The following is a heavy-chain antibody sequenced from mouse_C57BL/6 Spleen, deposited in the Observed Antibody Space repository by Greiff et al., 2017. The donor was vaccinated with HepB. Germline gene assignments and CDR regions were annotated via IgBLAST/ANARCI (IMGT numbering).Heavy chain of an antibody. CDR2: IDPSDSYT. V-gene: IGHV1-59*01. CDR1: GYTFTSYW. CDR3: ARNYYGSSYVAMDY. Sequence: VQLQQPGAELVRPGTSVKLSCKASGYTFTSYWMHWVKQRPGQGLEWIGVIDPSDSYTNYNQKFKGKATLTVDTSSSTAYMQLSSLTSEDSAVYYCARNYYGSSYVAMDYWGQGTSVTVSS. D-gene: IGHD1-1*01. J-gene: IGHJ4*01.